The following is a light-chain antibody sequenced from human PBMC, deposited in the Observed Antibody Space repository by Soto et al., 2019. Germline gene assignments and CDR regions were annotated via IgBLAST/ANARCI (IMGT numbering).Light chain of an antibody. CDR1: QSVSTS. J-gene: IGKJ2*01. CDR3: QLYINGYT. V-gene: IGKV3-15*01. CDR2: SAS. Sequence: EVVMTQSPATLSVFPGERVTLSCRASQSVSTSLAWYQQKPGQAPRLLIYSASTRATGIPTRFSGGGSGTEFTLTISSLESEDFAVYCCQLYINGYTFGQGTKLEIK.